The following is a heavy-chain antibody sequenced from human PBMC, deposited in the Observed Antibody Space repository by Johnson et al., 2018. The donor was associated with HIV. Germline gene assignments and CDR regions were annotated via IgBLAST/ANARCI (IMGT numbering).Heavy chain of an antibody. D-gene: IGHD6-13*01. CDR1: GFTVSSTY. CDR3: ARDQSSSWPGDAFDI. CDR2: IFSGGST. Sequence: VQLVESGGGLVPPGGSLRLSCAASGFTVSSTYMSWVRQAPGKGLEWVSIIFSGGSTYYADSVMGRFTVSRDNSKNALYLQMHSLTAEDTALYYCARDQSSSWPGDAFDIWGQGTMVIVSS. J-gene: IGHJ3*02. V-gene: IGHV3-66*01.